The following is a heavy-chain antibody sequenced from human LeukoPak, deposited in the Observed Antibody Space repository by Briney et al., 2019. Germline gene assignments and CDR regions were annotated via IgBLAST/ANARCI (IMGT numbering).Heavy chain of an antibody. CDR1: GGSISPFY. J-gene: IGHJ4*02. V-gene: IGHV4-59*07. CDR3: VRSGGRGGEV. D-gene: IGHD3-10*01. CDR2: FYYTGST. Sequence: SYTLSLTCTVSGGSISPFYWSWIRQPPGKGLQWIGYFYYTGSTNFDPSLKSRVTMSLDTSKIQLSLKLVSVADTDTAVYYCVRSGGRGGEVWGQGTLVAVSS.